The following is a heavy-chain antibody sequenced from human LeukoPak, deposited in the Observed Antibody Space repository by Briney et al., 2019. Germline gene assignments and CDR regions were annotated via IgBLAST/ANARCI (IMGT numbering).Heavy chain of an antibody. CDR2: IRHREYGGTA. D-gene: IGHD4-17*01. J-gene: IGHJ4*02. CDR3: ARERAGDVDY. CDR1: GFNFGVVA. Sequence: PGRSLRLSCATSGFNFGVVAMDWIRQAPGKGLEWVGFIRHREYGGTAEYAASVNGRFAISRDDSKSIVYLQMNDLRTEDTGVYYCARERAGDVDYWGLGTLVTLSS. V-gene: IGHV3-49*03.